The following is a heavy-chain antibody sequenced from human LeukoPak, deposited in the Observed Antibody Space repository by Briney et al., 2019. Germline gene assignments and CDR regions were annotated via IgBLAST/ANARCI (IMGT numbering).Heavy chain of an antibody. CDR1: GGSISSYY. J-gene: IGHJ4*02. Sequence: PSETLSLTCTVSGGSISSYYWSWIRQPPGKGLEWIGYNYYSGSTNYNPSLKSRVTISVDTSKNQFSLKLSSVTAADTAVYYCARDAAGMIDYWGQGALVTVSS. V-gene: IGHV4-59*01. D-gene: IGHD1-1*01. CDR2: NYYSGST. CDR3: ARDAAGMIDY.